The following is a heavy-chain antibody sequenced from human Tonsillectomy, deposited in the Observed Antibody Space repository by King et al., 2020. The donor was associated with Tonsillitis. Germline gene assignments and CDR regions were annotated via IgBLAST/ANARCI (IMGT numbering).Heavy chain of an antibody. J-gene: IGHJ6*02. CDR1: GYTFTDFW. CDR3: ARHSTAGPIYHYYYGLDV. D-gene: IGHD6-13*01. CDR2: IYPGDSHT. V-gene: IGHV5-51*01. Sequence: QLVQSGAEVKKPGESLKISCKGSGYTFTDFWIGWVRQMPGKGLEWMGIIYPGDSHTKYSPSFQDQVTISADKSINTAFLQWSSLKASDTAIYYCARHSTAGPIYHYYYGLDVWGQGTTVTVSS.